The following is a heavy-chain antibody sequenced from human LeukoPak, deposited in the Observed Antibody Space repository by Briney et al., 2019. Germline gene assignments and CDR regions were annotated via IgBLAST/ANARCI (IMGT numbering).Heavy chain of an antibody. Sequence: PSETLSLTYAVYGGPFSGYYWSWIRQPPRKGLQWVGSLFYRGTMYYNPSLKSRITTLVDTSKSQFSLDLNSVTAADTAVYYCARENIVATRDFDFWGQGDLVTVSS. D-gene: IGHD5-12*01. J-gene: IGHJ4*02. V-gene: IGHV4-34*11. CDR1: GGPFSGYY. CDR3: ARENIVATRDFDF. CDR2: LFYRGTM.